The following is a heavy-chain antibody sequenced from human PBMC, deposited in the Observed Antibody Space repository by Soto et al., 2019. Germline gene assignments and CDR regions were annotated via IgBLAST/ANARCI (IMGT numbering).Heavy chain of an antibody. D-gene: IGHD6-6*01. CDR2: TYYRSKWHN. CDR1: GDSVSSNSAA. J-gene: IGHJ5*02. Sequence: SQTLSLTCAISGDSVSSNSAAWHWIRQSPSRGLEWLGRTYYRSKWHNDYAVSVKSRITINPDTSKNQFSLQLNSVTPEDTAVYYCVRGPEQLVWFDPWVQGTLVTVSS. V-gene: IGHV6-1*01. CDR3: VRGPEQLVWFDP.